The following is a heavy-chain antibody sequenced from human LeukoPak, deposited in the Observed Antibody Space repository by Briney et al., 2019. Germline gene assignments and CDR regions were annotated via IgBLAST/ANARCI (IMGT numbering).Heavy chain of an antibody. D-gene: IGHD3-10*01. CDR3: AKDQLWFGELFPYDY. CDR1: GFTFSSYG. J-gene: IGHJ4*02. V-gene: IGHV3-30*02. CDR2: IRYDGSNK. Sequence: QSGGSLRLSCAASGFTFSSYGMHWVRQAPGKGLEWVAFIRYDGSNKYYADSVKGRFTISRDNSKNTLYLQMNSLRAEDTAVYYCAKDQLWFGELFPYDYWGQGTLVTVSS.